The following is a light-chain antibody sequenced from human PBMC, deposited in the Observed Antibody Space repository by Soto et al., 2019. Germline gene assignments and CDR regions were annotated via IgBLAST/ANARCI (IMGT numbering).Light chain of an antibody. J-gene: IGLJ1*01. V-gene: IGLV2-14*01. CDR1: SSDVGGYSY. CDR3: SSYTSSSTLYV. CDR2: EVS. Sequence: QSALTQPASVSGSPGQSITISCTGTSSDVGGYSYVSWYQQHPGKAPKLMIFEVSNRPSGVSYRFSGSKSGNTASLTISGLQAEDEADYYCSSYTSSSTLYVFGSGTKVTVL.